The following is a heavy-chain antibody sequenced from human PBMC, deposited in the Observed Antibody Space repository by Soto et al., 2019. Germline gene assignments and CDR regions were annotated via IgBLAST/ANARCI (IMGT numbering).Heavy chain of an antibody. J-gene: IGHJ6*02. CDR3: AKDLGYDFWSGSSGMDV. CDR2: ISGSAAST. D-gene: IGHD3-3*01. V-gene: IGHV3-23*01. Sequence: LRLSCAASGFTFSSYAMTWVRQAPGKGLEWVSVISGSAASTYHADSVKGRFSNSRDNSKNTLYLQMNSLRAEDTAVYYCAKDLGYDFWSGSSGMDVWGQGTTVTVSS. CDR1: GFTFSSYA.